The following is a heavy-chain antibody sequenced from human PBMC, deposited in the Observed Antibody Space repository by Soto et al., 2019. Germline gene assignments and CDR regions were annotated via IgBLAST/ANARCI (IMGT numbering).Heavy chain of an antibody. CDR2: IFSNDEE. Sequence: QVTLKESGPVLVKPTETLTLTCTVSGFSLSNARMGVSWIRQPPGKALEWLAHIFSNDEESYSTSLKSRLTISKDTSKSQVVLTMTNMDPVDTATYYCARMRNPLGMARGGLDPWGQGTLVTVSS. D-gene: IGHD3-10*01. CDR3: ARMRNPLGMARGGLDP. J-gene: IGHJ5*02. V-gene: IGHV2-26*01. CDR1: GFSLSNARMG.